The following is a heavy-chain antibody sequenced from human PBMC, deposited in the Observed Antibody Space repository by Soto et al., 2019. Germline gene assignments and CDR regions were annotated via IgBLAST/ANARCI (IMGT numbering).Heavy chain of an antibody. CDR2: IIPIFGTA. J-gene: IGHJ5*02. CDR1: GGTFSSYA. D-gene: IGHD3-10*02. V-gene: IGHV1-69*13. CDR3: AIVRGVIRKWFDP. Sequence: SVKVSCKSSGGTFSSYAISWVRQAPGQGLEWMGGIIPIFGTANYAQKFQGRGTITADESTRKAYMELSSLRSEDRAVYSCAIVRGVIRKWFDPWGQGTLVTVYS.